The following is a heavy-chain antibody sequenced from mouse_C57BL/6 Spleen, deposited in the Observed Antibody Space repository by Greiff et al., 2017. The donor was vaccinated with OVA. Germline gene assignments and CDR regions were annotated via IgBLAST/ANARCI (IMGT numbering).Heavy chain of an antibody. V-gene: IGHV1-59*01. CDR2: IDPSDSYT. Sequence: QVQLKQPGAELVRPGTSVKLSCKASGYTFTSYWMHWVKQRPGQGLEWIGVIDPSDSYTNYNQKFKGKATLTVDTSSSTAYMQLSSLTSEDSAVHNCAKYIYYYGSSSSYAMDYWGQGTSVTVSS. D-gene: IGHD1-1*01. J-gene: IGHJ4*01. CDR1: GYTFTSYW. CDR3: AKYIYYYGSSSSYAMDY.